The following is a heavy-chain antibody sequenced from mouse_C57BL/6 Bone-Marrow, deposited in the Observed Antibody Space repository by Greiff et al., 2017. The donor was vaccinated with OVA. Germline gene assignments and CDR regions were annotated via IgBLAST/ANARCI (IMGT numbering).Heavy chain of an antibody. CDR3: ARSLFDY. CDR2: IDPSDSYT. J-gene: IGHJ2*01. Sequence: QVQLKESGAELVKPGASVKLSCKASGYTFTSYWMQWVKQRPGQGLEWIGEIDPSDSYTNYNQKFKGKATLTVDTSSSTAYMQLSSLTSEDSAVYYCARSLFDYWGQGTTLTVSS. V-gene: IGHV1-50*01. CDR1: GYTFTSYW.